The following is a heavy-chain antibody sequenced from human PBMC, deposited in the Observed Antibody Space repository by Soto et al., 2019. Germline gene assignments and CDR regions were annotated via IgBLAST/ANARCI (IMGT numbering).Heavy chain of an antibody. CDR3: ARTSPRGSGTWFDP. CDR2: IYHSGNA. J-gene: IGHJ5*02. CDR1: GGSISSDDYY. V-gene: IGHV4-30-4*01. D-gene: IGHD3-10*01. Sequence: QVQLQESGPGLVKPSQTLSLTCTVSGGSISSDDYYWSWIRQPPGKGLEWIGYIYHSGNAYYNPSLESRVTISIVTSKNQLSLKVSSVMAADTAVYYCARTSPRGSGTWFDPWGQGTLVTVSS.